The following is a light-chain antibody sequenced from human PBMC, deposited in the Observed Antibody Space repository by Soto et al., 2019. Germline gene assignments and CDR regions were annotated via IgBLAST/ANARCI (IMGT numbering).Light chain of an antibody. Sequence: QSVLTQPPSASRTPGQRVTISCSGSSSNIGSNYVYWYQQLPATAPKLLIYRDNERPSGVPDRFSGSKSGTSASLAISGLRSEDEADFYCAAWDDSLTGSLFGGGTKLTVL. CDR1: SSNIGSNY. CDR3: AAWDDSLTGSL. CDR2: RDN. V-gene: IGLV1-47*01. J-gene: IGLJ2*01.